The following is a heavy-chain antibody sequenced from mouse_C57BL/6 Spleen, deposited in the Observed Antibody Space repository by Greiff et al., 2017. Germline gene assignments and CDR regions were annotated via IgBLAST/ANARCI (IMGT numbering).Heavy chain of an antibody. CDR1: GYTFTSYW. D-gene: IGHD1-1*01. Sequence: VQLQQPGAELVKPGASVKMSCKASGYTFTSYWITWVKQRPGQGLERIGDIYPGSGSTNYNEKFKSKATLTVDTSSSTAYMQLSSLTSEDSAVYYCARDYYGSSPFAYWGQGTLVTVSA. V-gene: IGHV1-55*01. CDR3: ARDYYGSSPFAY. CDR2: IYPGSGST. J-gene: IGHJ3*01.